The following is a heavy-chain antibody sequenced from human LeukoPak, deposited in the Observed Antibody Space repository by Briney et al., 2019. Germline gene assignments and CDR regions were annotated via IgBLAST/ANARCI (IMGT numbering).Heavy chain of an antibody. J-gene: IGHJ3*02. D-gene: IGHD4-23*01. CDR1: GYTFTSYG. Sequence: GASVKVSCKAPGYTFTSYGISWVRQAPGQGLEWMGWISAYNGNTNYAQKLQGRVTMTTDTSTSTAYMELRSLRSDDTAVYYCARGEDYGGNPSAFDIWGQGTMVTVSS. CDR3: ARGEDYGGNPSAFDI. CDR2: ISAYNGNT. V-gene: IGHV1-18*01.